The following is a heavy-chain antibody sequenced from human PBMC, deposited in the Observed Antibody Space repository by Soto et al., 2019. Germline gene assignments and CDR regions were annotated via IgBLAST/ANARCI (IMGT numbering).Heavy chain of an antibody. CDR3: ARGALTGDRDY. CDR2: ISADSGDT. J-gene: IGHJ4*02. V-gene: IGHV1-18*04. D-gene: IGHD2-8*02. CDR1: GYTFTSYA. Sequence: QLVQSGAEVRKPGASVKLSCKVSGYTFTSYAITWVRQAPGQGLEWMGWISADSGDTNNAQKLQGRVSMTTDTSTSTASMELRSLRLNDTAVYYCARGALTGDRDYCGEGTLVTVSS.